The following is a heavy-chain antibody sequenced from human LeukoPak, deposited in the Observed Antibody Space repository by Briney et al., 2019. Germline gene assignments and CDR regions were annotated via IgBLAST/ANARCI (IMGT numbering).Heavy chain of an antibody. D-gene: IGHD4-17*01. CDR2: ICYSGTA. CDR3: ARAPALGGAVTPFGY. J-gene: IGHJ4*02. V-gene: IGHV4-31*03. CDR1: GGSISSGGFC. Sequence: PSETLSLTCTVSGGSISSGGFCWSWIRQHPGQGLEWIGSICYSGTAYYNPSLKSRVTMSVDTSENQSSLRLTSVTAADTAVYCCARAPALGGAVTPFGYWGQGTLVTVSS.